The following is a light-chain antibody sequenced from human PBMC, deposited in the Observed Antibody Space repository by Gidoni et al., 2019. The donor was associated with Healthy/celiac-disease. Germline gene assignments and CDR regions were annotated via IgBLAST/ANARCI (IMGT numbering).Light chain of an antibody. CDR3: QQSYSTPRLT. Sequence: DIQMTQSPSSLSASVGDRFTITCRASQSISSYLNWYQQKPGKAPKLLIYAASSLQSGVPSRFSGSGSGTDFTLTISSLQPEDFATYYCQQSYSTPRLTFGPGTKVDIK. CDR1: QSISSY. CDR2: AAS. J-gene: IGKJ3*01. V-gene: IGKV1-39*01.